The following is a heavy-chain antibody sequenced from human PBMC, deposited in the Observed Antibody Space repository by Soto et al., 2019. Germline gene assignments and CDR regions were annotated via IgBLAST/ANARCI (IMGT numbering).Heavy chain of an antibody. V-gene: IGHV4-59*08. J-gene: IGHJ4*02. CDR1: GGSISSYY. Sequence: SETLSLTCTVSGGSISSYYWSWIRQPPGKGLEWIGYIYYSGSTNYNPSLKSRVTISVDTSKNQFSLKLSSVTVADTAVYYCARHYIVPFDYWDQGTLVTVSS. D-gene: IGHD1-26*01. CDR3: ARHYIVPFDY. CDR2: IYYSGST.